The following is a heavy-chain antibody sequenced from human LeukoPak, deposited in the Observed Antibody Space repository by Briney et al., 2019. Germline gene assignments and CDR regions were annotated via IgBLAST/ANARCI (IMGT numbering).Heavy chain of an antibody. CDR3: ARDAHLYYYGSGSYVDY. CDR2: ISSSSSYI. D-gene: IGHD3-10*01. V-gene: IGHV3-21*01. Sequence: GGSLRLSCAASGFTFSSYSMNWVRQAPGKGLEWVSSISSSSSYIYYADSVKGRFTISRDIAKNSLYLQMNSLRAEDTAVYYCARDAHLYYYGSGSYVDYWGQGTLVTVSS. J-gene: IGHJ4*02. CDR1: GFTFSSYS.